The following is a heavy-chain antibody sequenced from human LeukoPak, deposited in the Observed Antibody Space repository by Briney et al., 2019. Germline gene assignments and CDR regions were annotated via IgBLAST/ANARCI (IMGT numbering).Heavy chain of an antibody. D-gene: IGHD2-2*01. Sequence: GGSLRLSCAASGFTFNNYAMNWVRQAPGKGLEWVSAISSGGSSTYYPDSVKGRFTISRDNSKNTLSLQMNSLRGEDTAVYYCAKDKHYCSSVSCYLYYFDYWGQGTLVTVSS. CDR2: ISSGGSST. V-gene: IGHV3-23*01. J-gene: IGHJ4*02. CDR3: AKDKHYCSSVSCYLYYFDY. CDR1: GFTFNNYA.